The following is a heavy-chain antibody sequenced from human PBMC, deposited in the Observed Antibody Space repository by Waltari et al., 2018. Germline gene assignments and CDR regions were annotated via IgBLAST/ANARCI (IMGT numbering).Heavy chain of an antibody. D-gene: IGHD3-10*01. Sequence: EVQLVQSGAEVKKPGESLRISCKGAGYIFTTYWIRGVRQVPGKGLEWMGRVNPSADYKNCSPACKGNVLISADKSSSTAYLQWSSLKTSDTAIYFCARQENRGGRVSYWGQGTLVTVSS. V-gene: IGHV5-10-1*03. CDR2: VNPSADYK. CDR3: ARQENRGGRVSY. J-gene: IGHJ4*02. CDR1: GYIFTTYW.